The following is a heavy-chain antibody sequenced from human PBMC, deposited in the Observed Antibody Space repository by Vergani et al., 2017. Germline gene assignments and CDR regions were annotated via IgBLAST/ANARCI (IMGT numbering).Heavy chain of an antibody. CDR2: IYYSGST. J-gene: IGHJ5*02. CDR1: GGSISSGDYY. Sequence: QVQLQESGPGLVKPSQTLSLTCTVSGGSISSGDYYWSWIRQPPGKGLEWIGYIYYSGSTYYNPSLKSRVTISVDTSKNQYSLKLSSVTAAHTAVYYCARGITMIVVVTSEGSWFDPWGQGTLVTVSS. V-gene: IGHV4-30-4*01. D-gene: IGHD3-22*01. CDR3: ARGITMIVVVTSEGSWFDP.